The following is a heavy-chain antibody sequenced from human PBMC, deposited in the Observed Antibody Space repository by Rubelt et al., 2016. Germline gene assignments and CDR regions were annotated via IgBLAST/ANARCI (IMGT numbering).Heavy chain of an antibody. Sequence: QVQLQQWGAGLLKPSETLSLTCTVSGGSISSSSYYWGWIRQPPGKGLEWIGSIYSSGSTNYNPSCKGRVTISVDTSKNQFSLKLSSVTDADTAVYYCARARPRQARRLHNWFDPWGQGTLVTVSS. J-gene: IGHJ5*02. CDR2: IYSSGST. CDR3: ARARPRQARRLHNWFDP. CDR1: GGSISSSSYY. V-gene: IGHV4-39*07.